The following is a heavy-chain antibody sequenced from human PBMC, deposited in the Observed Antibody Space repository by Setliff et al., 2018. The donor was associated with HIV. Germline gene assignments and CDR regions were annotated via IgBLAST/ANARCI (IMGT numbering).Heavy chain of an antibody. Sequence: GGSLRLSCAASGFTFSNYAMHGVRQAPGKALEYVSSISTDGDGTYYADSVKGRFTISRDNSKNTLYLQMGSLRAEDMAVYYCARVRNWIYFDYWGQGTLVTVSS. D-gene: IGHD2-2*03. CDR1: GFTFSNYA. CDR3: ARVRNWIYFDY. CDR2: ISTDGDGT. V-gene: IGHV3-64*02. J-gene: IGHJ4*02.